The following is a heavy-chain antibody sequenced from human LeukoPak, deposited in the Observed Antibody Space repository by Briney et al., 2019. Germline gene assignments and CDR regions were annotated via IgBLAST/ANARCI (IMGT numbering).Heavy chain of an antibody. V-gene: IGHV3-23*01. D-gene: IGHD3-22*01. J-gene: IGHJ6*02. CDR2: ISGSGGST. CDR1: GFTFSTYA. Sequence: GGSLRLSCAASGFTFSTYAMNWVRQAPGKGLEWVSGISGSGGSTWYADSVKGRFTISRDNAKNSLYLQMNSLRAEDTAVYYCARDHDSSGYYLPPYYYYGMDVWGQGTTVTVSS. CDR3: ARDHDSSGYYLPPYYYYGMDV.